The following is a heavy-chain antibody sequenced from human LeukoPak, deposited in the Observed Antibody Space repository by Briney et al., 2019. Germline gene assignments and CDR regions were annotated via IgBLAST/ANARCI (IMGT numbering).Heavy chain of an antibody. CDR3: ARSSAYCSSTSCPTYYYGMDV. V-gene: IGHV3-11*06. CDR1: GFTFSDYY. J-gene: IGHJ6*04. D-gene: IGHD2-2*01. Sequence: GGSLRLSCAASGFTFSDYYMSRIRQAPGKGLEWVSYISSSSSYTNYADSVKGRFTISRDNAKNSLYLQMNSLRAEDTAVYYCARSSAYCSSTSCPTYYYGMDVWGKGTTVTVSS. CDR2: ISSSSSYT.